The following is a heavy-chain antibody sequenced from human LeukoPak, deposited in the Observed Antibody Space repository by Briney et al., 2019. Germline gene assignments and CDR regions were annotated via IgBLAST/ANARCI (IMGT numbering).Heavy chain of an antibody. D-gene: IGHD5-24*01. Sequence: SETLSLTCTVSGGSISSYYWSWIRQPPGKGLVWIGYIYYSGSTNYNPSLKSRVTISVDTSKNQFSLKLSSVTAADTAVYYCAREGAGYNQKYFDYWGQGTLVTVSS. CDR1: GGSISSYY. V-gene: IGHV4-59*01. J-gene: IGHJ4*02. CDR3: AREGAGYNQKYFDY. CDR2: IYYSGST.